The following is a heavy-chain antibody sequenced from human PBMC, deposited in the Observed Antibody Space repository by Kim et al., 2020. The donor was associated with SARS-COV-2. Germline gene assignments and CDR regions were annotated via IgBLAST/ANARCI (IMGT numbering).Heavy chain of an antibody. J-gene: IGHJ4*02. Sequence: VKGRFTISRDNSKNTLYLQRNSLRAEDTAVYYCAKAGSAGSGSYYEEFDYWGQGTLVTVSS. CDR3: AKAGSAGSGSYYEEFDY. D-gene: IGHD1-26*01. V-gene: IGHV3-23*01.